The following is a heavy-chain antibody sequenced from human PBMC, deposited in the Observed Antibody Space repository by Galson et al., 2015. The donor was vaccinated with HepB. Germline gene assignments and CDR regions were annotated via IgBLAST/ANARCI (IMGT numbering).Heavy chain of an antibody. J-gene: IGHJ4*02. Sequence: SLRLSCAASGFTFSSYWMHWVRQAPGKGLVWVPRINSDGSSTSYADSVKGRFTISRDNAKNTLYLQMNSLRAEDTAVYYCARSGDGGSYGVADYWGQGTLVTVSS. CDR1: GFTFSSYW. D-gene: IGHD1-26*01. V-gene: IGHV3-74*01. CDR2: INSDGSST. CDR3: ARSGDGGSYGVADY.